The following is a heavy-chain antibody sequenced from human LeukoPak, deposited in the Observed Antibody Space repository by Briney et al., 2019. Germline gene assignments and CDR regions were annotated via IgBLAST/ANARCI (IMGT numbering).Heavy chain of an antibody. V-gene: IGHV3-33*01. Sequence: GGSLRLSCAASGFILSSYGIHWVRQAPGKGLEWVAVVWYDGGNRDYADSVKGRFTISKDNSNNMVFLQMDRLRAEDTAVYYCATSGSYSRVDYWGQGTLVTVS. CDR1: GFILSSYG. J-gene: IGHJ4*02. CDR3: ATSGSYSRVDY. CDR2: VWYDGGNR. D-gene: IGHD1-26*01.